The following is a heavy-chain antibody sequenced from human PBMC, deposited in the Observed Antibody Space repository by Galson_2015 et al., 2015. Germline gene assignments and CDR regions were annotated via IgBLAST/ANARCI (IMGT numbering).Heavy chain of an antibody. V-gene: IGHV3-23*01. Sequence: SLRHSYASSGFTFSSYAMSWCRQTPGIGREWVSAVSGSGGSTYDADYVKGRFTIARDNSKKTLYLQMNSLRAEDPAVYYCAKDHLMITFGGAFDYWGQGTLVTVSS. CDR3: AKDHLMITFGGAFDY. J-gene: IGHJ4*02. CDR2: VSGSGGST. D-gene: IGHD3-16*01. CDR1: GFTFSSYA.